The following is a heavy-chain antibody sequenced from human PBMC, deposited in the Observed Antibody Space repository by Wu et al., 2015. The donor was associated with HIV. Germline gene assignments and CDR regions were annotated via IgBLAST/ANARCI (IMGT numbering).Heavy chain of an antibody. CDR2: IIPIFGTA. J-gene: IGHJ3*01. CDR3: ARKGGRYYDSSGQGAFDS. CDR1: GGTFSSYA. V-gene: IGHV1-69*13. D-gene: IGHD3-22*01. Sequence: QVQLVQSGAEVKKPGSSVKVSCKASGGTFSSYAISWVRQAPGQGLEWMGRIIPIFGTANYAQKFQGRVTITADESTSTAYMELSSLRSEDTAVYYCARKGGRYYDSSGQGAFDSLGPKGQWSPSLQ.